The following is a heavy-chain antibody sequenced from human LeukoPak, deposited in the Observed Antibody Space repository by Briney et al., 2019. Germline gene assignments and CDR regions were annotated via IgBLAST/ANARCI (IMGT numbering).Heavy chain of an antibody. J-gene: IGHJ4*02. V-gene: IGHV3-48*04. CDR2: ISSSSSTI. D-gene: IGHD6-13*01. Sequence: GGSLRLSCAASGFTFSSYSMNWVRQAPGKGLEWVSYISSSSSTIYYADSVKGRFTISRDNAKSSLYLQMNSLRAEDTAAYYCARIDYSSSWYLDYWGQGTLVTVSS. CDR3: ARIDYSSSWYLDY. CDR1: GFTFSSYS.